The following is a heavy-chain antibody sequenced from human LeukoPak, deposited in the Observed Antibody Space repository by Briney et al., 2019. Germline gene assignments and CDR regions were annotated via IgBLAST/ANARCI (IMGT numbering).Heavy chain of an antibody. CDR2: INPSGGST. D-gene: IGHD3-22*01. Sequence: ASVKVSCKASGYTFTSHYMHWVRHAPGQGLEWMGIINPSGGSTSYAQKFQGRVTMTRDTSTSTVYMELSILRSEDTAVYYCARGDYYDSSGYSFDYWGQGTLVTVSS. J-gene: IGHJ4*02. CDR1: GYTFTSHY. CDR3: ARGDYYDSSGYSFDY. V-gene: IGHV1-46*01.